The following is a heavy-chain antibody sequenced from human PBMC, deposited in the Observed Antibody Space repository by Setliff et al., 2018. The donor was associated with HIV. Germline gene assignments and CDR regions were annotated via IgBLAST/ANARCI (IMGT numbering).Heavy chain of an antibody. Sequence: GASVKVSCKASGGTFSSYAISWVRQAPGQGLEWMGGIIPIFGTANYAQKFQGRVTITADSVKGRCTTSRDNSKNMFYLQMHNVRSEDTGFYYCARDEFPYARDVWGPGTLVTVSS. CDR3: VRSEDTGFYYCARDEFPYARDV. D-gene: IGHD2-21*01. V-gene: IGHV1-69*13. CDR2: IIPIFGTA. J-gene: IGHJ4*02. CDR1: GGTFSSYA.